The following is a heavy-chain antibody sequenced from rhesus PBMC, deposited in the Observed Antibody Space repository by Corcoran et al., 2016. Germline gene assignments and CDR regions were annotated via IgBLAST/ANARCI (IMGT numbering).Heavy chain of an antibody. J-gene: IGHJ4*01. CDR3: ARAPPPRTVGTLDY. V-gene: IGHV4-122*02. CDR1: GGSISSGYYY. CDR2: ITYSGST. D-gene: IGHD5-24*01. Sequence: QVQLQESGPGLVKPSETLSLTCAVSGGSISSGYYYWSWILPPPGQGLGWIGYITYSGSTSNNPPLKSRFTISRDTSKNQFPLKLSSGTAADTAVYYCARAPPPRTVGTLDYWGQGVLVTVSS.